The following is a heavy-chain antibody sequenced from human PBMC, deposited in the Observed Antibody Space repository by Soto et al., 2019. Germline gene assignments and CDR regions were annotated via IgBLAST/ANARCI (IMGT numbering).Heavy chain of an antibody. CDR1: GGTFSSYA. D-gene: IGHD3-22*01. Sequence: RASVKVSCKASGGTFSSYAISWVRQAPGQGLEWMGGIIPIFGTANYAQKFQGRVTITADKSTSTAYMELSSLRSEDTAVYYCARAATPLAKGTYYYDSSGYYFPAYWGQGTLVTVSS. J-gene: IGHJ4*02. CDR2: IIPIFGTA. CDR3: ARAATPLAKGTYYYDSSGYYFPAY. V-gene: IGHV1-69*06.